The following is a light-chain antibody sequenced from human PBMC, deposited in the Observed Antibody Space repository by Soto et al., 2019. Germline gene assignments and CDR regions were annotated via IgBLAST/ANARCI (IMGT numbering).Light chain of an antibody. CDR1: QSIFYSSNNKDY. Sequence: DIVMTQSPDSLAVSLGERATMNCKSSQSIFYSSNNKDYLAWYQHKPGQPPKLLIYWASTRESGVPDRFSGSGSGTDFTLTISSLQAEDVAVYYCQQYYILPRTFGQGTKVEIK. CDR3: QQYYILPRT. J-gene: IGKJ1*01. CDR2: WAS. V-gene: IGKV4-1*01.